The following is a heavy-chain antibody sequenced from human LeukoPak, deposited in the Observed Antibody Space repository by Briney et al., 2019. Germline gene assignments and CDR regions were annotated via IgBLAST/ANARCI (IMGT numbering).Heavy chain of an antibody. CDR2: ISSSSSTI. J-gene: IGHJ4*02. D-gene: IGHD3-10*01. CDR1: GFTFSSYR. Sequence: GGSLRLSCAASGFTFSSYRMNWVRQAPGKGLEWVSYISSSSSTIYYADAVKVRFTISRDNAKNSLYLQMNSLRAEDTAVYYCARDISQPGAQGYWGQGTLVTVSS. CDR3: ARDISQPGAQGY. V-gene: IGHV3-48*01.